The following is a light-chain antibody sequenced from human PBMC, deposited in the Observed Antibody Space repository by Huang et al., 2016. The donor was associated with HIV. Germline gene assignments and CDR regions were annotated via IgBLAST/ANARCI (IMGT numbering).Light chain of an antibody. J-gene: IGKJ1*01. CDR2: AAS. CDR3: QQTYSTPPWT. V-gene: IGKV1-39*01. Sequence: DIQMTQSPSSLSASLGDTVTITCRASQSINNHLNWYQQKPGKAPKLLIYAASSLQSGVPSRFSGSGSGTDFALAISSLQPEDFATYYCQQTYSTPPWTFGQGTKVEIK. CDR1: QSINNH.